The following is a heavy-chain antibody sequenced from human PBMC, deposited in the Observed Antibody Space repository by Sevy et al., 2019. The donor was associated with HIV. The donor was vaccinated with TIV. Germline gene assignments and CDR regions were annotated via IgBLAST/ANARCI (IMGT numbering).Heavy chain of an antibody. CDR3: ARHRRNDYNGPAHYVDV. CDR1: GGSISSGFYS. Sequence: SETLSLTCSVSGGSISSGFYSWTWIRQPAGVGLEWIGHPDGKGLDGIGHLYTSGSTNYNSSLKSRVTISVDTSKNQCSLKLNSVTAADTAVYYCARHRRNDYNGPAHYVDVWGRGTTVTVSS. CDR2: LYTSGST. J-gene: IGHJ6*04. D-gene: IGHD4-4*01. V-gene: IGHV4-61*09.